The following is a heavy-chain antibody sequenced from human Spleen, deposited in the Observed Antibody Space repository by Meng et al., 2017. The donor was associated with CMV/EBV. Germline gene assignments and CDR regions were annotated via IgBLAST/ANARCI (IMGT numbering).Heavy chain of an antibody. V-gene: IGHV3-23*01. CDR3: AKECGITMIVVVIKGANFDY. D-gene: IGHD3-22*01. CDR1: GFTFSSYA. J-gene: IGHJ4*02. CDR2: ISGSGGST. Sequence: GESLKISCAVSGFTFSSYAMSWVRQAPGKGLEWVSAISGSGGSTYYADSVKGRFTISRDNSKNTLYLQMNSLRAEDTAVYYCAKECGITMIVVVIKGANFDYWGQGTLVTVSS.